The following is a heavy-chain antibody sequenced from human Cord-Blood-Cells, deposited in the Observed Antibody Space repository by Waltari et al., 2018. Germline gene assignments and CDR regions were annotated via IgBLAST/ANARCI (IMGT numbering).Heavy chain of an antibody. CDR3: ARFGVDFWSGYFDY. V-gene: IGHV4-39*01. CDR1: GGSISSSSYY. Sequence: QLQLQESGPGLVKPSETLSLTCTVSGGSISSSSYYWGWIRQPPGKGLEWIGSIYYSGSTYYNPSLKSRVTISVDTSKNQFSLKLSSVTAADTAVYYCARFGVDFWSGYFDYWGQGTLVTVSS. D-gene: IGHD3-3*01. J-gene: IGHJ4*02. CDR2: IYYSGST.